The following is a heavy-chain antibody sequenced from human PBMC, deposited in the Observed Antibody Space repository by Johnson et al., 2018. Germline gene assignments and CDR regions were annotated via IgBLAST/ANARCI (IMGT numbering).Heavy chain of an antibody. CDR2: IYYSGGT. CDR1: GGSISSYY. V-gene: IGHV4-59*01. D-gene: IGHD6-6*01. Sequence: QVQLQQWGPGLVKPSETLSLTCTVSGGSISSYYWSWIRQPPGKGLEWIGYIYYSGGTNYNPSLKSRVTISVDSSKTQFSRKLSSVTPAAPAVDSCARDIPDSSSLHAFDIWGPGTMVTVSS. J-gene: IGHJ3*02. CDR3: ARDIPDSSSLHAFDI.